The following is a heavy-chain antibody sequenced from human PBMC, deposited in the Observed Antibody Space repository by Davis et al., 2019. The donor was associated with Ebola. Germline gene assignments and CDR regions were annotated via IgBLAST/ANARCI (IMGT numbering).Heavy chain of an antibody. Sequence: GESLKISCAASGFTFSSYGMHWVRQASGRGLEWVGRIRSKANSYATTYAASVKGRFTISRDDSKNTAYLQMNSLKTDDTAVYYCTNRKSEYWGQGTLVTVSS. CDR2: IRSKANSYAT. V-gene: IGHV3-73*01. J-gene: IGHJ4*02. CDR1: GFTFSSYG. CDR3: TNRKSEY.